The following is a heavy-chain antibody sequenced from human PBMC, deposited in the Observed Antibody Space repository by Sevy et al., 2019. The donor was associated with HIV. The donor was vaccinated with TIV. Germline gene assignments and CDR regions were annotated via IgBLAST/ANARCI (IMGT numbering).Heavy chain of an antibody. V-gene: IGHV3-21*01. CDR2: ISGLSNYI. D-gene: IGHD6-19*01. J-gene: IGHJ3*02. Sequence: GGSLRLSCAASGFTFSSYPMHWVRQAPGKGLEWVSSISGLSNYIYYADSVKGRFSISRDNTKNSVYLQMKSLRGEDTAVFYCARAVPATDAFDIWGQGTLVTVSS. CDR1: GFTFSSYP. CDR3: ARAVPATDAFDI.